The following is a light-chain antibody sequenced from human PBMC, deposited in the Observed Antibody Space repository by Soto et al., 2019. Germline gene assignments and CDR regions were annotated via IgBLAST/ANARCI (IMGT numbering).Light chain of an antibody. Sequence: DIQMTQSPSSLSASIGDRVTITCQASQDITNHLTWYQQKPGKAPKLLIYDASNLETGVPSRFSGSGSGTDFTFTISSLQPEDIATYYCQQYHNFPLTFGGGARVEIK. CDR2: DAS. CDR3: QQYHNFPLT. CDR1: QDITNH. V-gene: IGKV1-33*01. J-gene: IGKJ4*01.